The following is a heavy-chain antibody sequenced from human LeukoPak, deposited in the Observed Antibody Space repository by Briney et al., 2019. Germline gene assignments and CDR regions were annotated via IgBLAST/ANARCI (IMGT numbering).Heavy chain of an antibody. D-gene: IGHD3-10*01. CDR1: GGSISGGGYY. CDR2: IYDSGST. CDR3: ARGGRGSGSDYSYFDL. Sequence: SETLSLTCTVSGGSISGGGYYWTWIRQHPGKGLEWIGYIYDSGSTYYNPSLKSRLTLSIDTSYNQFSLELTSVTAADTAVYYCARGGRGSGSDYSYFDLWGRGTLVTVSS. J-gene: IGHJ2*01. V-gene: IGHV4-31*03.